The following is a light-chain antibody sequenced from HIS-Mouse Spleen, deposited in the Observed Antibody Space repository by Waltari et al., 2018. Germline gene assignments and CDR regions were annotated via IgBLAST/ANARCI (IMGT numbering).Light chain of an antibody. CDR2: RNN. CDR3: AAWDDSLSGYV. J-gene: IGLJ1*01. CDR1: SSNIGSNY. Sequence: QSVLTQPPSASGTPGQRVTISCSGSSSNIGSNYVYWYQQLPGTAPKRLIYRNNQRPSGVPDRFSGSKSGTSASLAISGLRSEYEADYYCAAWDDSLSGYVFGTGTKVTVL. V-gene: IGLV1-47*01.